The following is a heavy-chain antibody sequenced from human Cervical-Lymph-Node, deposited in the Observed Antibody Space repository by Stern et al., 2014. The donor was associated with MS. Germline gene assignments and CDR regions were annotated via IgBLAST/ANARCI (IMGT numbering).Heavy chain of an antibody. CDR3: ARWSVACDY. CDR2: IYPGDSDI. J-gene: IGHJ4*02. Sequence: EVQLLESGAELKKPGESLKISCKTSGYSFINYWIAWVRQVPGKCLEWIGIIYPGDSDIRYSQSFQGHVTISVDKSITTAYLQWSSLKASDTAVYYCARWSVACDYWGQGALITVSS. V-gene: IGHV5-51*03. D-gene: IGHD2-21*01. CDR1: GYSFINYW.